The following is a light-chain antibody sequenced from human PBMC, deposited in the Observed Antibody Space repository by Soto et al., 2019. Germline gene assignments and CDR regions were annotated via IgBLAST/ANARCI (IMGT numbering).Light chain of an antibody. V-gene: IGKV3-20*01. J-gene: IGKJ1*01. Sequence: DIVLTQSPGTLSLSPGERATLSCRSSQSVSSNYLAWYQQKPDQAPRLVIYDVSGRATGIPDRFSGSGSGTAFTLTSSRLDPEDSAVYYCQQYSISPTLGQGTKVEI. CDR2: DVS. CDR1: QSVSSNY. CDR3: QQYSISPT.